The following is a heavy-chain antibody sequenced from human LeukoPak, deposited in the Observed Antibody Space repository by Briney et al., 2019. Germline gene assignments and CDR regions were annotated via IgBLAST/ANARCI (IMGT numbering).Heavy chain of an antibody. J-gene: IGHJ4*02. D-gene: IGHD6-13*01. Sequence: PGGSLRLSCAASGFTVSSNYMSWVRQAPGKGLEWVSVIYSGGSTYYADSVKGRFTISRDNSKNTLYLQMNSLRAEDTAMYYCARDFTMAAADYYFDNWGQGTLVTVSS. CDR3: ARDFTMAAADYYFDN. CDR1: GFTVSSNY. V-gene: IGHV3-66*01. CDR2: IYSGGST.